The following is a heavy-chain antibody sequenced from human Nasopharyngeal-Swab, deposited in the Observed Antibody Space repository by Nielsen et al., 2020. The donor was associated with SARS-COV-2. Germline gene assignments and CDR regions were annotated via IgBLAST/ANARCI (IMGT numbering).Heavy chain of an antibody. J-gene: IGHJ4*02. CDR3: AKGGGWLYYLDY. CDR2: ISDSGGST. CDR1: GFTFSSFV. V-gene: IGHV3-23*01. Sequence: GESLKISCAASGFTFSSFVMSWVRQAPGKGLEWVSAISDSGGSTYYADSVKGRFTISRDNSKNTLYLQVNSLRDDDTAVYYCAKGGGWLYYLDYWGQGTLVTVSS. D-gene: IGHD5-24*01.